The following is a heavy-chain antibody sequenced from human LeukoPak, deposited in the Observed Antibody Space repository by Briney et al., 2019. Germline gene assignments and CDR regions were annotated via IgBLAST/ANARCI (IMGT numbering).Heavy chain of an antibody. CDR1: GFTVSSNY. J-gene: IGHJ4*02. CDR3: ARESSGWLVLGDQYYFDY. CDR2: IYSGGST. D-gene: IGHD6-19*01. Sequence: GGSLRLSCAASGFTVSSNYMSWVRQAPGKGLEWVSVIYSGGSTYYADSVKGRFTISRDNSKNTLYLQMNSLRSDDTAVYYCARESSGWLVLGDQYYFDYWGQGTLVTVSS. V-gene: IGHV3-53*05.